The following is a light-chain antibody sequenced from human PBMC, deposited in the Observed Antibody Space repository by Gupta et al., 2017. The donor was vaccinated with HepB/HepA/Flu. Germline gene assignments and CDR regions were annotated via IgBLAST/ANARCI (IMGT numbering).Light chain of an antibody. V-gene: IGKV1-39*01. CDR2: AAS. J-gene: IGKJ2*02. CDR1: QSISSY. Sequence: DIQTAQSPSSLSGSVGDRVTITCRASQSISSYLNWYQQKPGKAPKLLIYAASSLQSGVPSRFSGSGSGTDFTLTISSLQPEDFATYYCQQSYSTPRTFGQGTKLEIK. CDR3: QQSYSTPRT.